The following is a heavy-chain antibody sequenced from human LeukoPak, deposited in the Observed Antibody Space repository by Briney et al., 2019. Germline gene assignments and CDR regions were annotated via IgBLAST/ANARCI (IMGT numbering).Heavy chain of an antibody. V-gene: IGHV3-33*01. J-gene: IGHJ4*02. CDR1: GFTVSSYG. Sequence: PGRSLRLSCAAAGFTVSSYGMHWVRQAPGKGREWVAVIWYVGSNKYYADSVKGRFTISRDNSKNTLYLQMNSLRAEDTAVYYCATATYSSSSYSPFDYWGQGTLVTVSS. CDR3: ATATYSSSSYSPFDY. CDR2: IWYVGSNK. D-gene: IGHD6-6*01.